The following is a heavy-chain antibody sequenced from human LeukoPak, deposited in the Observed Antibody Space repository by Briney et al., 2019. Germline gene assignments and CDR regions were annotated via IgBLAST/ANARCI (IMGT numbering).Heavy chain of an antibody. CDR3: ATFHSSSWYLDY. Sequence: SETLSLTSTVSGGSISSYYWSWIRQPPGKGLEWIGYIYYSGSTNYNPSLKSRVTISVDTSKNQFSLKLSSVTAADTAVYYCATFHSSSWYLDYWGQGTLVTVSS. D-gene: IGHD6-13*01. V-gene: IGHV4-59*01. CDR2: IYYSGST. J-gene: IGHJ4*02. CDR1: GGSISSYY.